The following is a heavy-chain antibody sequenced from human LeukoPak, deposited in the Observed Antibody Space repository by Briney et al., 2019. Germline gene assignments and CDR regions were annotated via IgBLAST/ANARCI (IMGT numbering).Heavy chain of an antibody. J-gene: IGHJ4*02. V-gene: IGHV3-23*03. CDR3: ARDLSLGMPGGFDF. Sequence: GGSLRLSCVASGFSLSTSSMAWVRQAPGGRPEWVSDIYPDSSDTYYADSVKGRFSISRDDSKNTLYLQMNSLRAEDTAVYYCARDLSLGMPGGFDFWGQGILVTVSS. CDR2: IYPDSSDT. D-gene: IGHD2-2*01. CDR1: GFSLSTSS.